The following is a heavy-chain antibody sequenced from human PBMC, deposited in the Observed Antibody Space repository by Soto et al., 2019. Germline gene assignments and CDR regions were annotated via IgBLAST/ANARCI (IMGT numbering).Heavy chain of an antibody. D-gene: IGHD6-13*01. Sequence: EVQLLESGGGSVQPGGSLRLSCAASGFTLSSYAMSWVRQAPGKGLEWFSSISGSGGSIYYADSVKGRFTISRDISKNTLYLQMNSLRAEDTAVYYSAKDSRKAAAHHYFDYWGQATLVTVS. CDR1: GFTLSSYA. V-gene: IGHV3-23*01. CDR3: AKDSRKAAAHHYFDY. CDR2: ISGSGGSI. J-gene: IGHJ4*02.